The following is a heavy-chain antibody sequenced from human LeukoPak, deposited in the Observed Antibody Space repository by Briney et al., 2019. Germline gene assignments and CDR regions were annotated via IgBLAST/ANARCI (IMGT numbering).Heavy chain of an antibody. CDR2: INLSGGTT. CDR3: AREERAITAYGRGAFDY. J-gene: IGHJ4*02. CDR1: GYTFTSYF. D-gene: IGHD6-13*01. Sequence: ASVKVSCKASGYTFTSYFIHWVRQAPGQVLEWMGIINLSGGTTTYAQKFQGRVTMTRDTSTGTVYMELSSLRSEDTAVYYCAREERAITAYGRGAFDYWGQGTLVTVSS. V-gene: IGHV1-46*01.